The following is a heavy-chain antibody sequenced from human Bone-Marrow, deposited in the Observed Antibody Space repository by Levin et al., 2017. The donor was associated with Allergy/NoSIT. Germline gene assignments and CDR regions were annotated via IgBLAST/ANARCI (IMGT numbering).Heavy chain of an antibody. CDR1: GFTFSTYS. V-gene: IGHV3-21*01. D-gene: IGHD6-19*01. CDR3: ARDRTPVAGNALDY. J-gene: IGHJ4*02. Sequence: LSLTCAASGFTFSTYSMNWVRQAPGKGLEWVSSISSRSNYKYYADSVKGRFTISRDNAENSLFLQITGLRVEDTAIYYCARDRTPVAGNALDYWGQGTLVTVSS. CDR2: ISSRSNYK.